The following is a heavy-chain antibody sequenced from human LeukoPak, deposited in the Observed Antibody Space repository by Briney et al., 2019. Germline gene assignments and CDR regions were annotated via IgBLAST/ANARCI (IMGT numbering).Heavy chain of an antibody. CDR1: GGSISSYH. Sequence: PSETLSLTCTVSGGSISSYHWGWIRQPPGKGLEWVGYIYYSGSTNYNPSLKSRVTISVDTSKNQFSLKVNSVTAADTAVYYCARHSSVSGGAFQYWGQGTPVTVSS. CDR2: IYYSGST. D-gene: IGHD6-19*01. CDR3: ARHSSVSGGAFQY. J-gene: IGHJ4*02. V-gene: IGHV4-59*01.